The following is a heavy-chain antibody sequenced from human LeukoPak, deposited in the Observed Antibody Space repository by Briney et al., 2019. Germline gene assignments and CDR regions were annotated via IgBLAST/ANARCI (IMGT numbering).Heavy chain of an antibody. CDR1: GYSISSGYY. Sequence: PSETLSLTCAVSGYSISSGYYWGWIRQPPGKGLEWIGSIYHSGSTYYNPSLKSRVTISVDTSKNRFSLKLSSVTAADTAVYYCARRWLGLSGYDHFDYWGQGTLVTVSS. V-gene: IGHV4-38-2*01. J-gene: IGHJ4*02. D-gene: IGHD5-12*01. CDR2: IYHSGST. CDR3: ARRWLGLSGYDHFDY.